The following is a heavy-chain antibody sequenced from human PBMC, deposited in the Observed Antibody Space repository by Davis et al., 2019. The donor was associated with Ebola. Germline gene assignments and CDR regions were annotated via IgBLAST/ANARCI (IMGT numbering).Heavy chain of an antibody. CDR1: GFTFSSYG. J-gene: IGHJ4*02. CDR3: AKDMGDFWSGYQFDY. D-gene: IGHD3-3*01. Sequence: GESLKISCAASGFTFSSYGMHWVRQAPGKGLEWVAVIWYDGSNKYYADSVKGRFTISRDNAKNSLYLQMNSLRAEDMALYYCAKDMGDFWSGYQFDYWGQGTLVTVSS. V-gene: IGHV3-33*03. CDR2: IWYDGSNK.